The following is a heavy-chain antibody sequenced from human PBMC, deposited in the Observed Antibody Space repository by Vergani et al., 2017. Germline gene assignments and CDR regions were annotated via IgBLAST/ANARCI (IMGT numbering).Heavy chain of an antibody. D-gene: IGHD3-22*01. J-gene: IGHJ4*02. CDR2: INPSGGST. Sequence: QVQLVQSGAEVKKPGASVKVSCKASGYTFTSYYMHWVRQAPGQGLEWMGIINPSGGSTSYAQKFQGRVTMTRDTSTSTVYMELSSLRSEDTAVYDCARDRYYDSSGYYYAGDYWGQGTLVTVSS. CDR3: ARDRYYDSSGYYYAGDY. V-gene: IGHV1-46*01. CDR1: GYTFTSYY.